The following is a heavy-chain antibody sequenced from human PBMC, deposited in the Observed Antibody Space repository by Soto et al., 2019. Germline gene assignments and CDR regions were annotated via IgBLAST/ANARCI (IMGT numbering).Heavy chain of an antibody. V-gene: IGHV4-34*01. CDR1: GGSFSGYY. CDR2: INHSGST. J-gene: IGHJ5*02. D-gene: IGHD3-3*01. Sequence: QVQLQQWGAGLLKPSETLSLTCAVYGGSFSGYYWSWIRQPPGKGLEWMGEINHSGSTNYNPSLKSRVTISVDTSKNQFSLKLSSVTAADTAVYYCARGVGLAYDFWSGYYWDWFDPWGQGTLVTVSS. CDR3: ARGVGLAYDFWSGYYWDWFDP.